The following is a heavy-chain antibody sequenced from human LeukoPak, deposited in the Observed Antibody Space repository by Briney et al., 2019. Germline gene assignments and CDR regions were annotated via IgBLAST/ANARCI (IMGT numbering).Heavy chain of an antibody. CDR3: ARALGSSGNVSGY. D-gene: IGHD6-19*01. Sequence: GGSLRLSCPASGFTFSFYSMNWVRQAPGKGLEWVSSISYSSNYIFYADSVTGRFTISSDTAKKSLYMQMNSVRAEDTGVYYCARALGSSGNVSGYWGEGTLVTVYS. V-gene: IGHV3-21*01. CDR1: GFTFSFYS. CDR2: ISYSSNYI. J-gene: IGHJ4*02.